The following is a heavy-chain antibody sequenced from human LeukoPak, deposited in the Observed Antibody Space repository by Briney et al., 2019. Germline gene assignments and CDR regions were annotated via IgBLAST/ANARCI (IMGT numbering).Heavy chain of an antibody. J-gene: IGHJ4*02. V-gene: IGHV4-39*01. CDR1: GGSISSSSNY. Sequence: SQTLSLTCIVSGGSISSSSNYWGWIRQPPGKGLEWIGSIYYGGNSYYKTSLRSRVTISVDTSKNQISLKLSSVTAADTAVYYCATRLAADCSGESCYYFDYWGQGTLVTASS. CDR3: ATRLAADCSGESCYYFDY. CDR2: IYYGGNS. D-gene: IGHD2-15*01.